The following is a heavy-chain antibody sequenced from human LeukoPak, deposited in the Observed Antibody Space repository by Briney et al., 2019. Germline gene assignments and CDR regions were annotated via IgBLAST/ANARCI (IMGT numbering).Heavy chain of an antibody. CDR2: IYSGGST. J-gene: IGHJ6*02. Sequence: GGSLRLSCAASGFTVSSNYMSWVRQAPGRGLEWVSVIYSGGSTYYADSVKGRFTISRDNSKNTLYLQMNSLRAEDTAVYYCARDHSIAAAGIYYGMDVWGQGTTVTVSS. D-gene: IGHD6-13*01. CDR3: ARDHSIAAAGIYYGMDV. CDR1: GFTVSSNY. V-gene: IGHV3-66*01.